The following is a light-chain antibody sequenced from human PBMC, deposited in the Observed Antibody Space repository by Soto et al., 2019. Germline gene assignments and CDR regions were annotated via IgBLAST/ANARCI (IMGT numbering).Light chain of an antibody. Sequence: EIVLTQSPATLSLSPGERATLSCRASESISSYLAWYQQRPGQAPSLLIYDASNRATGIPARFSGSGSGTDFTLTIDNLEPEDFSVYCCQQRSKSPLTFVGGTKVEI. CDR2: DAS. CDR1: ESISSY. V-gene: IGKV3-11*01. J-gene: IGKJ4*01. CDR3: QQRSKSPLT.